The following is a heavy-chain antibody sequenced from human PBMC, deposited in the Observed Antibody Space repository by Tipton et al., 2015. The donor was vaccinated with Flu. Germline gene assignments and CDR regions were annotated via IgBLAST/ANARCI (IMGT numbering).Heavy chain of an antibody. V-gene: IGHV4-4*07. CDR3: ARALNSGREYAFDI. D-gene: IGHD6-19*01. J-gene: IGHJ3*02. CDR1: GGSFSGYY. CDR2: IYTTGST. Sequence: GLVKPSGTLSLTCTVSGGSFSGYYWSWIRQSAGKGLEWIGRIYTTGSTYYNPSLKSRVTMSVDTTKNLFYLKLTSVTAADTAVYYCARALNSGREYAFDIWGQGAVVTVSS.